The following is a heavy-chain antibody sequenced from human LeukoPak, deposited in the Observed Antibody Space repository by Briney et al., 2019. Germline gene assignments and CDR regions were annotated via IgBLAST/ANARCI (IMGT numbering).Heavy chain of an antibody. CDR3: ARAPVGGYSQFQH. V-gene: IGHV3-48*04. CDR1: GFTFSSYA. CDR2: ISSSGSTI. Sequence: GGSLRLSCAASGFTFSSYAMSWVRQAPGKGLEWVSYISSSGSTIYYADSVKGRFTISRDNAKNSLYLQMNSLRAEDTAVYYCARAPVGGYSQFQHWGQGTLVTVSS. D-gene: IGHD2-15*01. J-gene: IGHJ1*01.